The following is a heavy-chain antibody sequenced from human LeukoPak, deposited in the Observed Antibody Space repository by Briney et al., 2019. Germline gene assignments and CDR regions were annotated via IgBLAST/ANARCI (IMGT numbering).Heavy chain of an antibody. Sequence: ASVKVSCKASGYTFTSYGISWVRQAPGQGLEWMGWISGYNGNTNYAQKLQGRVTMTTDTSTSTAYMELRSLRSDGTAVYYCASTRVVAGTTSFDYWGQGTLVTVSS. CDR1: GYTFTSYG. D-gene: IGHD6-19*01. CDR2: ISGYNGNT. V-gene: IGHV1-18*01. J-gene: IGHJ4*02. CDR3: ASTRVVAGTTSFDY.